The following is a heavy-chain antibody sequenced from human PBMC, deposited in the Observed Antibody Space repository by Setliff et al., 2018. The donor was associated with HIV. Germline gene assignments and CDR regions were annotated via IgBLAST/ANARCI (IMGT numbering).Heavy chain of an antibody. D-gene: IGHD3-3*01. V-gene: IGHV4-61*03. CDR2: IYYSGRT. CDR3: AISNFWSGYSTSPPDYFDY. CDR1: GGSISSGSYY. J-gene: IGHJ4*02. Sequence: SETLSLTCTVSGGSISSGSYYWSWIRQPPGKGLEWIGYIYYSGRTNYNPSLKRRVTISVDTSKNHFSLNLSSVTAADTAVYYCAISNFWSGYSTSPPDYFDYWGQGMLVTVSS.